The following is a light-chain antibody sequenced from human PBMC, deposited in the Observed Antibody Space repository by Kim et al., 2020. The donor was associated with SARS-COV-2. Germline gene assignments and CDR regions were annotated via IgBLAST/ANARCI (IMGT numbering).Light chain of an antibody. J-gene: IGKJ4*01. Sequence: ASVGDRVTITCRASQGISNNLAWYQQEPGKAPKFLIFAASTLQTEVPSRFSGSGSGTEFTLTISSLQSEDFATYYCQQVNSYPLTFGEGTKVDIK. V-gene: IGKV1-9*01. CDR3: QQVNSYPLT. CDR2: AAS. CDR1: QGISNN.